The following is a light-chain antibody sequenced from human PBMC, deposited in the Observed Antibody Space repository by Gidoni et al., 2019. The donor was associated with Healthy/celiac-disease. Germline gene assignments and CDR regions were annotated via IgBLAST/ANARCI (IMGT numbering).Light chain of an antibody. CDR3: QQYGSSPLYT. V-gene: IGKV3-20*01. Sequence: IVLTQSPATLSLSPGARATLSCRASQSVSSSYLAWYQQKPGQAPRLLIYGASSRATGIPDRFSGSGSGTDFTLTISRLEPEDFAVYYCQQYGSSPLYTFGQGTKLEIK. CDR2: GAS. J-gene: IGKJ2*01. CDR1: QSVSSSY.